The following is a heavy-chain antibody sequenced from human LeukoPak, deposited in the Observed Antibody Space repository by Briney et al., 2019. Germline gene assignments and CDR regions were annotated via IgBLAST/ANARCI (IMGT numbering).Heavy chain of an antibody. CDR2: IYYSGST. V-gene: IGHV4-59*01. CDR3: ARSYGSGNFYNYFDY. D-gene: IGHD3-10*01. CDR1: GGSISSYY. Sequence: SETLSLTCTVSGGSISSYYWSWIRQPPGKGLEWIGYIYYSGSTSYNPSLKSRVTISVDTSKKQFSLKVGSVTAADTAVYYCARSYGSGNFYNYFDYWGQGALVTVSS. J-gene: IGHJ4*02.